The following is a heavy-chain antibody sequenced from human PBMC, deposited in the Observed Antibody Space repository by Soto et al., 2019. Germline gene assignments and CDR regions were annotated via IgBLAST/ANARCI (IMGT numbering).Heavy chain of an antibody. V-gene: IGHV4-31*03. D-gene: IGHD5-12*01. J-gene: IGHJ5*02. CDR1: GGSISSLVYY. Sequence: SETLSLTCTVRGGSISSLVYYWSWIRQHPGKGLEWIGYIYYSGSTYYNPSLKSRVTISVDTSKNQFSRKLSPVTAADTAVYYCARVYSGYDFFGPYWVGPWGQGSRVTVSS. CDR3: ARVYSGYDFFGPYWVGP. CDR2: IYYSGST.